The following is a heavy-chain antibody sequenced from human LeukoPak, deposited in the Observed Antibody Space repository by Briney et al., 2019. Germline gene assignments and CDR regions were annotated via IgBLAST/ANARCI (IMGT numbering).Heavy chain of an antibody. CDR2: IYYSGST. D-gene: IGHD6-19*01. V-gene: IGHV4-59*01. J-gene: IGHJ4*02. Sequence: SETLSLTCTVSGGSISSYYWSWIRQLPGKGLEWIGYIYYSGSTNYNPSLKSRVTISVDTSKNQFSLKLSSVTAADTAVYYCARDAAGAIAVAWNYFDYWGQGTLVTVSS. CDR3: ARDAAGAIAVAWNYFDY. CDR1: GGSISSYY.